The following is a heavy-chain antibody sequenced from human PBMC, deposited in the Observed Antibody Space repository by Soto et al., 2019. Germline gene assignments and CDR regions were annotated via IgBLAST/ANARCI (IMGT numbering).Heavy chain of an antibody. D-gene: IGHD2-21*02. CDR1: GYTCTNYD. CDR2: INPSGGST. CDR3: ARDLWGYCGTDCYPLDV. V-gene: IGHV1-46*01. J-gene: IGHJ6*02. Sequence: ASVKVSCKASGYTCTNYDMHWVRQAPGQGLEWMGIINPSGGSTSYAQKFQGRVTMTRDTSTSTVYMELSSLRSEDTAVYYCARDLWGYCGTDCYPLDVWGPGTTVTVPS.